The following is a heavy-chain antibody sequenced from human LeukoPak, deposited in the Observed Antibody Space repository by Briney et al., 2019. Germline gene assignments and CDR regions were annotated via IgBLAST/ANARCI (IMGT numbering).Heavy chain of an antibody. CDR1: GYTFTSNG. J-gene: IGHJ4*02. D-gene: IGHD3-10*01. V-gene: IGHV1-18*01. CDR3: ARDRPRSDYGSGIHY. CDR2: ISGYNGNT. Sequence: ASVKVSCKTSGYTFTSNGISWVRQAPGQGLEWMGWISGYNGNTNYAQKLQGRVTMTTDTSTSTAYMELRSLRSDDTAVYYCARDRPRSDYGSGIHYWGQGTLVTVSS.